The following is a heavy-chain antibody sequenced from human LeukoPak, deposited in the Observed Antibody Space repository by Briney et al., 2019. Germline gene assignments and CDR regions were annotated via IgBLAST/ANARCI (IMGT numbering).Heavy chain of an antibody. J-gene: IGHJ6*02. Sequence: PGGSLRLSCAASGFTFSSYWMSWVRQAPGKGLEWVANIKQDGSEKYYVDSVKGRFTISRDNAKNSLYLQMNSLRAEDTAVYYCARDSSDWFEAGYYYYYGMDVWGQGTTVTVSS. V-gene: IGHV3-7*04. D-gene: IGHD6-19*01. CDR2: IKQDGSEK. CDR1: GFTFSSYW. CDR3: ARDSSDWFEAGYYYYYGMDV.